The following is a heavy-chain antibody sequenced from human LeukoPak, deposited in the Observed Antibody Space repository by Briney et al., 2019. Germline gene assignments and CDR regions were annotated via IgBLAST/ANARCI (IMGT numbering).Heavy chain of an antibody. D-gene: IGHD2-2*01. J-gene: IGHJ4*02. Sequence: GGSLRLSCAASGFTFSTYWMHWVRQAPGKGLAWVSRFNSDGITTSYADSVKGRFTISRDNAKNTLYLQMNSLRAEDTAVYYCARGRYYLDSWGQGTLVTVSS. CDR1: GFTFSTYW. CDR3: ARGRYYLDS. V-gene: IGHV3-74*01. CDR2: FNSDGITT.